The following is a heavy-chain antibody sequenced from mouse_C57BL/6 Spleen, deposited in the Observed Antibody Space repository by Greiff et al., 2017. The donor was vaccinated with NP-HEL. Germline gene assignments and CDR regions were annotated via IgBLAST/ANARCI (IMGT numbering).Heavy chain of an antibody. D-gene: IGHD6-1*01. CDR2: ISSGGDYI. CDR3: TRDEAKGTWFAY. J-gene: IGHJ3*01. Sequence: EVRLVESGEGLVKPGGSLKLSCAASGFTFSSYAMSWVRQTPEKRLEWVAYISSGGDYIYYADTVKGRFTISRDKARNTLYLQMSSLKSEDTAMYYCTRDEAKGTWFAYWGQGTLVTVSA. CDR1: GFTFSSYA. V-gene: IGHV5-9-1*02.